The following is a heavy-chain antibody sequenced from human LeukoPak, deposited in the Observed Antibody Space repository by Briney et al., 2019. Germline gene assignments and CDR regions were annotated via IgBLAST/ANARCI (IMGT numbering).Heavy chain of an antibody. CDR2: TVSEIDGGTT. CDR1: GFTFNYAW. V-gene: IGHV3-15*04. CDR3: TTDEDWNYARKDV. D-gene: IGHD1-7*01. Sequence: GGSLRLSCAASGFTFNYAWMSWVRQVPGKGLEWVGQTVSEIDGGTTDYAVPVKGRFTISRDDSKSTLYLQMNSLEIEDTAVYYCTTDEDWNYARKDVWGQGATVIVSS. J-gene: IGHJ6*02.